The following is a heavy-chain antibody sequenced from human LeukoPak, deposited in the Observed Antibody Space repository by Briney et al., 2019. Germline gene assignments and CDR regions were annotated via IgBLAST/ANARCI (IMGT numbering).Heavy chain of an antibody. CDR1: GYTFTVYY. Sequence: ASVTVSCKASGYTFTVYYMHWVRQAPGQGLEWMGWINPNSGGTNYAQKFQGRVTMTRDTSISTAYMELSRLRSDDTAVYYCAKDPHPEVYDFWSGPDYWGQGTLVTVSS. CDR3: AKDPHPEVYDFWSGPDY. D-gene: IGHD3-3*01. V-gene: IGHV1-2*02. CDR2: INPNSGGT. J-gene: IGHJ4*02.